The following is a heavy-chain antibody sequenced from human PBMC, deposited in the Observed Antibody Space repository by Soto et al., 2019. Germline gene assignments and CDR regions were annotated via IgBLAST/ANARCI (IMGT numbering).Heavy chain of an antibody. J-gene: IGHJ4*01. D-gene: IGHD2-15*01. CDR3: ARLGGRYQAFDY. Sequence: PSETLSLTCNVSGSPISSYYWGWFRQPPGQGLKWVGYIYYTGTTSYNPSLRSRVAISVDASKSQFPLDLRSVTAADTAVYFCARLGGRYQAFDYWGHGALVTVSS. V-gene: IGHV4-59*08. CDR2: IYYTGTT. CDR1: GSPISSYY.